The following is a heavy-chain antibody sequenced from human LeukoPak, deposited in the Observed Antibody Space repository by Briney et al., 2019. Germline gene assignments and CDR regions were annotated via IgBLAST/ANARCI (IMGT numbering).Heavy chain of an antibody. Sequence: PGGSLRLSCAASGFTFSSYSMNWVRQAPGKGLEWVSYISSSSSTIYYADSVKGRFTISRDNAKNSLYLQMNSLRAEDTAVYYCARTPYYYDSSSGYWGQGTLVTVSS. CDR3: ARTPYYYDSSSGY. V-gene: IGHV3-48*01. J-gene: IGHJ4*02. CDR1: GFTFSSYS. D-gene: IGHD3-22*01. CDR2: ISSSSSTI.